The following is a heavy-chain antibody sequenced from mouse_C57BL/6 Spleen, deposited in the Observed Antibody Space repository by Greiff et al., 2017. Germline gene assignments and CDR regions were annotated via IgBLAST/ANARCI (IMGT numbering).Heavy chain of an antibody. D-gene: IGHD2-4*01. CDR2: IYPGDGDT. V-gene: IGHV1-82*01. J-gene: IGHJ2*01. CDR3: ARGGGLRRGANYYFDY. Sequence: VQLQQSGPELVKPGASVKISCKASGYAFSSSWMNWVKQRPGKGLEWIGRIYPGDGDTNYNGKFKGKATLTADKSSSTAYMPLSSLTSEDSAVYFCARGGGLRRGANYYFDYWGQGTTLTVSS. CDR1: GYAFSSSW.